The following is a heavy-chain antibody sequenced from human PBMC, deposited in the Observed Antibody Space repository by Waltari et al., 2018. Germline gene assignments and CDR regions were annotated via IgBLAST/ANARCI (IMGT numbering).Heavy chain of an antibody. V-gene: IGHV4-61*01. CDR1: GGSVSSGTYH. Sequence: QVQLQESGPGLVKPSETLSLICSVSGGSVSSGTYHWSWVRQPPGKGLEWTGDISYSGSTNYNPSLKSRVTISVDTSKNQLSLNLSSVTAADTAVYYCARGHDYWNYYYMDVWGKGTTVTVSS. CDR2: ISYSGST. CDR3: ARGHDYWNYYYMDV. D-gene: IGHD4-17*01. J-gene: IGHJ6*03.